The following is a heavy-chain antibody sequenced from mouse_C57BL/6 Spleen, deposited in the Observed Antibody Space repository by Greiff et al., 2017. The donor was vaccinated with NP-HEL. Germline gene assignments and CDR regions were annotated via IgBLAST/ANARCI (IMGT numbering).Heavy chain of an antibody. V-gene: IGHV1-76*01. Sequence: VQLQQSGAELVRPGASVKLSCKASGYTFTDYYINWVKQRPGQGLEWIARIYPGSGNTYYNEKFKGKATLTAEKSSSTAYMQLSSLTSEDSAVYFCARGDGHFDYWGQGTTLTVSS. J-gene: IGHJ2*01. CDR3: ARGDGHFDY. CDR1: GYTFTDYY. D-gene: IGHD2-3*01. CDR2: IYPGSGNT.